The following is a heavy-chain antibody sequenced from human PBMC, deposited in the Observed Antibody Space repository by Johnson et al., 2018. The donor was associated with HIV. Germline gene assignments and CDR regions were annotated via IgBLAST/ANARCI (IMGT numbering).Heavy chain of an antibody. D-gene: IGHD6-6*01. CDR1: GFTVSSNY. J-gene: IGHJ3*02. Sequence: VQLVESGGGLVQPGGSLRLSCAASGFTVSSNYMSWVRQAPGKGLEWVSVIYSGGSTYYADSVKGRFTISRDNSKNTLYLEMKSLRAEDTAVYYCARVGIAARFGAFDIWGQGTMVTVSS. V-gene: IGHV3-66*01. CDR2: IYSGGST. CDR3: ARVGIAARFGAFDI.